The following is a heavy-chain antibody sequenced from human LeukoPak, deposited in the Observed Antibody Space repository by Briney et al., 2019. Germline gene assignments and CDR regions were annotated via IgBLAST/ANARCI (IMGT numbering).Heavy chain of an antibody. CDR3: AGEVGGSWFDP. D-gene: IGHD1-26*01. Sequence: SSETLSLTCIVSGGSISSGSHYWSWIRQPAGKGLEWIGRIYSSGNTNYNPSLKGRVTISLDTSKNQFSLNLSSVTAADTAVYYCAGEVGGSWFDPWGLGTLVTVSS. CDR2: IYSSGNT. V-gene: IGHV4-61*02. J-gene: IGHJ5*02. CDR1: GGSISSGSHY.